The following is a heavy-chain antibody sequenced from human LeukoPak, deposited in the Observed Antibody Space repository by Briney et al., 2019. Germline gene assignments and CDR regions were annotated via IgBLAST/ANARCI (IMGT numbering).Heavy chain of an antibody. CDR3: ARGLGVAYCLVW. CDR1: GGSISSGGYY. CDR2: IYYSGST. D-gene: IGHD3-16*01. V-gene: IGHV4-31*03. Sequence: SQTLSLTCTVSGGSISSGGYYWSWIRQHPGKGLEWIGYIYYSGSTSYNPPLKSRVTTSVNTPENQFSLKLISVTATDTAAYYCARGLGVAYCLVWWGQGSLGTVCS. J-gene: IGHJ4*02.